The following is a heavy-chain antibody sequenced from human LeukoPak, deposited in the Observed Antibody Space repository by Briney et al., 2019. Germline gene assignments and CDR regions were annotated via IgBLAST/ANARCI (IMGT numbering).Heavy chain of an antibody. CDR2: ISAYNGKT. CDR3: ARDRPLLWFGELDLGRTYYYYGMDV. V-gene: IGHV1-18*04. Sequence: ASVKVSCKASGYTFTSYGISWVRQAPGQGLEWMGWISAYNGKTNYAQKLQGGVTMTADTSTSTAYMELRSLRSDAPAVYYCARDRPLLWFGELDLGRTYYYYGMDVWGKGTTVTVSS. J-gene: IGHJ6*04. CDR1: GYTFTSYG. D-gene: IGHD3-10*01.